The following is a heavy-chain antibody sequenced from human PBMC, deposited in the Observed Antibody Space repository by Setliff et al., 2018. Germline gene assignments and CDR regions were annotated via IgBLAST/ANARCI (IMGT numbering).Heavy chain of an antibody. CDR1: GFVVSNNE. CDR3: ASIDWGENFYNTDV. J-gene: IGHJ6*03. Sequence: GGSLRLSCAASGFVVSNNEMSWVRQAPEKGLERVSVTYASGATNYADSVKGRFTISRDNAKNTLYLQMNSLRGEDTAVYFCASIDWGENFYNTDVWGKGTTVTVSS. CDR2: TYASGAT. D-gene: IGHD7-27*01. V-gene: IGHV3-53*01.